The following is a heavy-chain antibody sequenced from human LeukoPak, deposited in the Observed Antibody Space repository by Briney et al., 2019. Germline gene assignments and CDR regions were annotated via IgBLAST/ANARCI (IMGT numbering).Heavy chain of an antibody. CDR2: IYYSGST. CDR1: GGSISSYY. J-gene: IGHJ4*02. V-gene: IGHV4-59*12. CDR3: ARESQEKYYFDY. D-gene: IGHD5-24*01. Sequence: SETLSLTYTVSGGSISSYYWSWIRQPPGKGLEWIGYIYYSGSTNYNPSLKSRVTISVDTSKNQFSLKLSSVTAADTAVYYCARESQEKYYFDYWGQGTLVTVSS.